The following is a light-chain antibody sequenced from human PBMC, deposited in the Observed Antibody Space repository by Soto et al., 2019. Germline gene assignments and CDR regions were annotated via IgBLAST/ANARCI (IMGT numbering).Light chain of an antibody. Sequence: IVMTQTPLSSRVILGQPASISCRSSQSLVGSDGVTYLTRLQQRPGQPPRLLIYRNSARFLGAPDRFRGSGAGTDFTLEISRVEPEDVGIYYCMQAKDLPHTFGQGTKLEIE. CDR1: QSLVGSDGVTY. J-gene: IGKJ2*01. CDR2: RNS. V-gene: IGKV2-24*01. CDR3: MQAKDLPHT.